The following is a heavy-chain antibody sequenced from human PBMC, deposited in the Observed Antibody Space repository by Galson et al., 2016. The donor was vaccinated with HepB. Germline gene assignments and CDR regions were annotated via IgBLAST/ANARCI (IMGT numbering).Heavy chain of an antibody. D-gene: IGHD1-7*01. Sequence: SVKVSCKASGYTFTSYYMHWVRQAPGQGLEWMGIINPSGSSTSYAQKFQGRVTMSMDTSNNHLTLTLNFVTAADTAIYYCARHIAVTGTRGFDYWGQGALVTVSS. CDR2: INPSGSST. CDR3: ARHIAVTGTRGFDY. J-gene: IGHJ4*02. CDR1: GYTFTSYY. V-gene: IGHV1-46*01.